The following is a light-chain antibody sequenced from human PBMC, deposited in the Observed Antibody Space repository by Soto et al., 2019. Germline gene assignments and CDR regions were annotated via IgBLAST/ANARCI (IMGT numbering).Light chain of an antibody. V-gene: IGLV3-21*02. CDR2: DDS. CDR3: QVWDSSSDRGV. J-gene: IGLJ3*02. CDR1: NIGSKN. Sequence: SYELTQPPSVSVAPGQTARITCGGNNIGSKNVHWYQQKPGQAPVLVVYDDSDRPSGIPDRFSGSNSGNTAALTISRVEAGDEAGYYCQVWDSSSDRGVFGGGTKVTVL.